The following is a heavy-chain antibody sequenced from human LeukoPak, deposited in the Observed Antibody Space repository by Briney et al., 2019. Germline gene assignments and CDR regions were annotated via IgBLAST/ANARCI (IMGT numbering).Heavy chain of an antibody. Sequence: VSEISWNGDTIGYADSVKGRFIISRDNARRSLYLQMNSLRPEDTAFYYCSSTFGSGSYLHSWGQGTLVTVSS. J-gene: IGHJ5*02. CDR2: ISWNGDTI. D-gene: IGHD3-10*01. V-gene: IGHV3-9*01. CDR3: SSTFGSGSYLHS.